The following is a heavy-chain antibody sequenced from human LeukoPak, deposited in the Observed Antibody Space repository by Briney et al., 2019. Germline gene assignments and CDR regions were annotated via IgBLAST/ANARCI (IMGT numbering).Heavy chain of an antibody. D-gene: IGHD3-10*02. Sequence: GGSLRLSCAASGFTFSSYEMNWVRQAPGKGLELVSYISSSGSIIYYADSVKGRFTISRDNTKNSLYLQMNSLRAEDTAVYYCAELGITMIGGVWGKGATVTISS. CDR2: ISSSGSII. CDR1: GFTFSSYE. V-gene: IGHV3-48*03. CDR3: AELGITMIGGV. J-gene: IGHJ6*04.